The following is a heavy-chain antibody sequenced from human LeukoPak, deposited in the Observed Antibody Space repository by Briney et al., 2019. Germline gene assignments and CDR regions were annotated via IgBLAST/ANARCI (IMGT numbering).Heavy chain of an antibody. CDR1: GGSISSGSYY. V-gene: IGHV4-61*02. J-gene: IGHJ6*03. D-gene: IGHD3-10*01. Sequence: SETPSLTCTVSGGSISSGSYYWSWLRQPAGKGLEWIGRIYSSGSTNYNPSLKSRVTISVDTSKNQFSLKLSSVTAADTAVYYCARDRGFMVRGSRRGYDDYYYYMDVWGKGTTVTISS. CDR2: IYSSGST. CDR3: ARDRGFMVRGSRRGYDDYYYYMDV.